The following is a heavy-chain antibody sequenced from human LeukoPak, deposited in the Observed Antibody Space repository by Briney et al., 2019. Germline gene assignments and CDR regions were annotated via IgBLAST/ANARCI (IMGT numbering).Heavy chain of an antibody. Sequence: GGSLRLSCAASGFTFSSMNWVRQAPGEGLEWVSFISSSSDYIYYADSVKGRFTISRDNAENSLYLQMSSLRAEDTAVYYCARVSLGNNYGSGSYDYWGQGTLVTASS. D-gene: IGHD3-10*01. CDR2: ISSSSDYI. V-gene: IGHV3-21*01. CDR1: GFTFSS. J-gene: IGHJ4*02. CDR3: ARVSLGNNYGSGSYDY.